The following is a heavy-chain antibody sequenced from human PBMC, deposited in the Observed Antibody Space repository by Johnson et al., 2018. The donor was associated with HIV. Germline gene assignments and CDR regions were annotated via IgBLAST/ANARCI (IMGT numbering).Heavy chain of an antibody. CDR3: ARDAGLAVAESDAFDV. V-gene: IGHV3-30-3*01. Sequence: QVQLVESGGGLVQPGGSLRLSCAASGFTFSSYAMSWVRQAPGQGLEWVTVISYDGNQKYYADSVKGRFNVSRDNSKNTLYLQMNNLRVEDTALYYCARDAGLAVAESDAFDVCGQGTVVIVSS. CDR2: ISYDGNQK. CDR1: GFTFSSYA. D-gene: IGHD6-19*01. J-gene: IGHJ3*01.